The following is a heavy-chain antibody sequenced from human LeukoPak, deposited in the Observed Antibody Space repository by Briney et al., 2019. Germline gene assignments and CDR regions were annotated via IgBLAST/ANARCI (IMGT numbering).Heavy chain of an antibody. Sequence: PSETLSLTCTVSGGSISDYYWSWIRQPPGKGLEWIGYSSNSGTNNYNPSLKGRVTMSVDTSKNQFSLKLSSVTAADTAVYYCARGSNWGDYWGQGTLVTVSS. J-gene: IGHJ4*02. CDR2: SSNSGTN. CDR1: GGSISDYY. CDR3: ARGSNWGDY. V-gene: IGHV4-59*12. D-gene: IGHD7-27*01.